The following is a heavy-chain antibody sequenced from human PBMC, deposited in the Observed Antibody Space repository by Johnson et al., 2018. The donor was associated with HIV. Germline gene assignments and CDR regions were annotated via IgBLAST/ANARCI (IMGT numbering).Heavy chain of an antibody. Sequence: VQLVESGGGVVQPGRSLRLSCAASGFTFDAYGMSWVRQAPGKGLEWVSGINWNGGSTGYADSVKGRFTISRDNDKNSLYLQMNSLRAEDTALYYCARDAIAVAVRCAFDIWGQGTMVTFSS. CDR3: ARDAIAVAVRCAFDI. V-gene: IGHV3-20*04. J-gene: IGHJ3*02. D-gene: IGHD6-19*01. CDR2: INWNGGST. CDR1: GFTFDAYG.